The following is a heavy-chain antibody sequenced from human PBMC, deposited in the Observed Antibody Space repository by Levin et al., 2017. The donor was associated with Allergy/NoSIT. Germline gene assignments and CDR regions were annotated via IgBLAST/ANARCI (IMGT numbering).Heavy chain of an antibody. CDR3: ARDPFGSGSYLYYFDS. CDR2: ISSTSRTI. CDR1: GFTFSSYS. J-gene: IGHJ4*02. V-gene: IGHV3-48*01. D-gene: IGHD3-10*01. Sequence: GGSLRLSCAASGFTFSSYSMNWVRQAPGKGLEWVSYISSTSRTIYYADSVKGRFTISRDNAENSLYLQMNSLRAEDTAVYYCARDPFGSGSYLYYFDSWGQGTLVTVSS.